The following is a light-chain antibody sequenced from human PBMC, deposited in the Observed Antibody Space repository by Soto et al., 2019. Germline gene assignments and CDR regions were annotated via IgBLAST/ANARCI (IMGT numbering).Light chain of an antibody. V-gene: IGLV1-47*01. Sequence: QSVLTQPPSASGTPGQRVTISCSESNSNVGSYYVYWYQQLPGTAPKLLIYRANQRPSGVPDRFSGSKSGTSASLAISGLRSEDEADYYCASWDDSLSGVVFGGGTKLTVL. CDR3: ASWDDSLSGVV. CDR1: NSNVGSYY. CDR2: RAN. J-gene: IGLJ2*01.